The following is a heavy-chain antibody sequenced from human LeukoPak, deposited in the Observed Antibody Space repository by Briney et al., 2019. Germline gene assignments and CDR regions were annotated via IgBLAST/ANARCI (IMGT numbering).Heavy chain of an antibody. CDR3: ARDGEGGYYGSGSYPFDY. D-gene: IGHD3-10*01. CDR2: IIPIFGTA. CDR1: GGTFSSYA. J-gene: IGHJ4*02. Sequence: GASVKVSCKASGGTFSSYAISWVRQAPGQGLEWMGGIIPIFGTANYAQKFQGRVTITAGKSTSTAYMELSSLRSEDTAVYYCARDGEGGYYGSGSYPFDYWGQGTLVTVSS. V-gene: IGHV1-69*06.